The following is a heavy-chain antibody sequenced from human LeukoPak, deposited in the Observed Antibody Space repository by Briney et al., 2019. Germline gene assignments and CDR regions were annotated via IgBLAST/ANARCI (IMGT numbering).Heavy chain of an antibody. D-gene: IGHD6-13*01. J-gene: IGHJ4*02. Sequence: GGSLRLSCGASGLTFSSYGMHWVRQAPGKGLEWVAVIWSDGSNKYYADSVKGRFAISRDNSKNTVWLQMNSLRAEDTAVYYCASAAGAYDNWGQGTLVTVSS. CDR3: ASAAGAYDN. CDR2: IWSDGSNK. CDR1: GLTFSSYG. V-gene: IGHV3-33*01.